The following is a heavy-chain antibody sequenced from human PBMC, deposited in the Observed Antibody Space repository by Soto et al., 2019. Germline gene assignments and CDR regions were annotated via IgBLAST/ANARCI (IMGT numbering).Heavy chain of an antibody. D-gene: IGHD3-3*01. CDR1: GFTFGDSV. V-gene: IGHV3-33*01. Sequence: GGSLRLSCAASGFTFGDSVMHWVRQAPGKGLDWVALIWFDGSNEYYADSVKGRFVISRDNSNSTLYLQINSLRAEDTAVYYCARRIFYLDYWGQGTLVTVSS. CDR3: ARRIFYLDY. CDR2: IWFDGSNE. J-gene: IGHJ4*02.